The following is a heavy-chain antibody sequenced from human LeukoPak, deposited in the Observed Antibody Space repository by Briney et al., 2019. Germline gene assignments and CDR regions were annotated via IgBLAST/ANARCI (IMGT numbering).Heavy chain of an antibody. CDR2: ISSSSSYI. CDR3: AKDGTSGEQWLVHSYYYYMDV. Sequence: GGSLRLSCAASGFTFSSYSMNWVRQAPGKGLEWVSSISSSSSYIYYADSVKGRFTISRDNSKNTLYLQMNSLRAEDTAVYYCAKDGTSGEQWLVHSYYYYMDVWGKGTTVTISS. J-gene: IGHJ6*03. V-gene: IGHV3-21*04. CDR1: GFTFSSYS. D-gene: IGHD6-19*01.